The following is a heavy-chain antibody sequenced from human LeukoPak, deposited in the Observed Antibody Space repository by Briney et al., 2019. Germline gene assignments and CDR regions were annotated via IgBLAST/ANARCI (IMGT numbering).Heavy chain of an antibody. CDR3: ARGVVSSSGGYYVSYDY. CDR2: MTANGNA. V-gene: IGHV1-8*01. Sequence: GASVKVSCKASGYSFINYDINWVRQATGQGLEWMGWMTANGNAEYAQSFQGRVTMTRNTAIRTAYMELSSLRSEDTAVYYCARGVVSSSGGYYVSYDYWGQGSLVTVS. J-gene: IGHJ4*02. D-gene: IGHD3-22*01. CDR1: GYSFINYD.